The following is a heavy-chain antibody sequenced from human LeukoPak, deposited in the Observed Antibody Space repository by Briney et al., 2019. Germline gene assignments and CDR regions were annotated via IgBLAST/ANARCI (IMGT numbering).Heavy chain of an antibody. CDR2: IYYSGST. Sequence: SQTLSLTCTVSGGSISSGGYYWSWIRQHPGKGLEWIGYIYYSGSTYYNPSLKSRATISVDTSKNQFSLKLSSVTAADTAVYYCAREPVTRPESVVVTAIPTWGQGTLVTVSS. CDR1: GGSISSGGYY. V-gene: IGHV4-31*03. CDR3: AREPVTRPESVVVTAIPT. D-gene: IGHD2-21*02. J-gene: IGHJ5*02.